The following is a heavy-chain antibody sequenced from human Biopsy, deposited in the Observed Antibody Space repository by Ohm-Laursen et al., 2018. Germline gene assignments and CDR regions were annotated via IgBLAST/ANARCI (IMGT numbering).Heavy chain of an antibody. J-gene: IGHJ3*02. Sequence: SETLSLTCTVSGGFISTYYWNWIRQPAGKALEWIGRIYNTGSTNYNPSLQSRVTMSVDTSKNQFSLKMSSVTAADTVVYYCARDLPYYENSGYGAFDMWGQGTMVTVSS. D-gene: IGHD3-22*01. V-gene: IGHV4-4*07. CDR1: GGFISTYY. CDR2: IYNTGST. CDR3: ARDLPYYENSGYGAFDM.